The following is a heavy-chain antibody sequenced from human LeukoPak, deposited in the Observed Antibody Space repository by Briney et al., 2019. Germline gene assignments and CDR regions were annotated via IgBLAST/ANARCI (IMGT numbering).Heavy chain of an antibody. Sequence: GASVKVSCKVSGYTLTELSMHWVRQAPGKGLEWMGGFDPEDGETIYAQKFQGRVTMTEDTSTDTAYMELSSLRSEDTAVYYCATAPSASRYFDWLSPFDYWAREPWSPSPQ. V-gene: IGHV1-24*01. J-gene: IGHJ4*02. D-gene: IGHD3-9*01. CDR2: FDPEDGET. CDR3: ATAPSASRYFDWLSPFDY. CDR1: GYTLTELS.